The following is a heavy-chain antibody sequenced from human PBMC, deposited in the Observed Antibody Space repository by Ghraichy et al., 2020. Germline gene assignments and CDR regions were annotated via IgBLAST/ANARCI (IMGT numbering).Heavy chain of an antibody. D-gene: IGHD6-13*01. CDR3: AKSALGYSSSWYVKDV. CDR1: GFTFSSYA. V-gene: IGHV3-23*01. Sequence: GGSLRLSCAASGFTFSSYAMSWVRQAPGKGLEWVSAISGSGSYTYYADSVKGRFTISRDNSKSTLYLQMNSLRAEDTAVYYCAKSALGYSSSWYVKDVWGQGPRSPSP. CDR2: ISGSGSYT. J-gene: IGHJ6*02.